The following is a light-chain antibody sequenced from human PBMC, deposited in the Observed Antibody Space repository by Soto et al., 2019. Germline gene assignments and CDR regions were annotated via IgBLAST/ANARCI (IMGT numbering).Light chain of an antibody. Sequence: SYELTQPPSVSVAPGQTARITCGGYNIGRSKSVHWYQQKPGQAPVLVVYDDTDRPSGIPERFSGSNSGNTATLTISRVEAGDEADYYCQVWETSDDHAEVVFGGGTKLTVL. CDR2: DDT. CDR3: QVWETSDDHAEVV. J-gene: IGLJ2*01. CDR1: NIGRSKS. V-gene: IGLV3-21*02.